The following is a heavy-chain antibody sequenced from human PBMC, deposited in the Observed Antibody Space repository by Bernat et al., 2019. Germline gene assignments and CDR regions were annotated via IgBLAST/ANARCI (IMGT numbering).Heavy chain of an antibody. D-gene: IGHD3-16*01. J-gene: IGHJ4*02. CDR2: IKQDGSEK. Sequence: EVQLVESGGGLVQPGGSLTLSCAASGFTFSNYWMTWVRQAPGKGLEWVANIKQDGSEKYYVDSVKGRFTISRDNAKNSLSLQMNSLRAEDTAVYYCASRPHNSHRDDYHAVFDYWGQGTLVTVSS. V-gene: IGHV3-7*03. CDR3: ASRPHNSHRDDYHAVFDY. CDR1: GFTFSNYW.